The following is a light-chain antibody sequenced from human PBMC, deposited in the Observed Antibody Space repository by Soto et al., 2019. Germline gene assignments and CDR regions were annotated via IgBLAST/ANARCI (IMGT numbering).Light chain of an antibody. CDR1: QSVSSN. CDR3: QQYNVWPLT. J-gene: IGKJ4*01. Sequence: EIVMTQSPATLSVSPGERATLSCRASQSVSSNLAWYQQKPGQTPKLLIYVASTRATGIPARFSSSGSGTEFTLTISSLQSEDVAVYYCQQYNVWPLTFGGGTKVEFK. CDR2: VAS. V-gene: IGKV3-15*01.